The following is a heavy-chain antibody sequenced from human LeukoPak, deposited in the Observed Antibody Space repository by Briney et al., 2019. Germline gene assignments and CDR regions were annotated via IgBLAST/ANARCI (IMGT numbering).Heavy chain of an antibody. V-gene: IGHV3-11*01. D-gene: IGHD5-12*01. CDR2: ISSSGSTI. CDR3: ARDGRETYVDIVATGPGGMDV. J-gene: IGHJ6*02. CDR1: GFTFSDYY. Sequence: PGGSLRLSCAVSGFTFSDYYMSWIRQAPGKGLEWVSYISSSGSTIYYADSVKGRFTISRDNAKNSLYLQMNSLRAEDTAVYYCARDGRETYVDIVATGPGGMDVWGQGTTVTVSS.